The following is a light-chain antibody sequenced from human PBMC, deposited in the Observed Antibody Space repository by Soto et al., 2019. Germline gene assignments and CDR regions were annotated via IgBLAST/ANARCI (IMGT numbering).Light chain of an antibody. CDR1: QSVSRN. Sequence: PQSPGTLPCSPAPMPTLYFRASQSVSRNLDWYQQKPGQAPRLLIYAASSRDTGIPDRFSGSGSGTDFTLTISSLEPEDFAVYYCHHYCGSPITFGQGTRLEIK. CDR3: HHYCGSPIT. CDR2: AAS. J-gene: IGKJ5*01. V-gene: IGKV3-20*01.